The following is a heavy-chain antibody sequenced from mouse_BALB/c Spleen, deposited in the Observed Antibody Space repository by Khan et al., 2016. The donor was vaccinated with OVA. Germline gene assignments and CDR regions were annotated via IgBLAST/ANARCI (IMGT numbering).Heavy chain of an antibody. CDR2: INPSNGYT. CDR3: VRDGSYHRNDGWFAY. J-gene: IGHJ3*01. CDR1: GYTFTSYT. V-gene: IGHV1-4*01. Sequence: QVQLQQPGAELARPGASVKMSCKASGYTFTSYTIHWIKVRPGQGLEWIGFINPSNGYTNYNQKFKDKATLTADKSSTTVHMKLSSLTSDDSAVYNCVRDGSYHRNDGWFAYWGQGTLVTVSA. D-gene: IGHD2-14*01.